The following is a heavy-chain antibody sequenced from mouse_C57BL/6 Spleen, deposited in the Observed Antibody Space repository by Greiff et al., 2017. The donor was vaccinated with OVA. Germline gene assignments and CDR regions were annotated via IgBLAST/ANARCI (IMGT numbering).Heavy chain of an antibody. CDR1: GFTFSDYG. CDR2: ISNLAYSI. D-gene: IGHD1-1*01. J-gene: IGHJ3*01. V-gene: IGHV5-15*01. CDR3: ARGDYGSSSWFAY. Sequence: EVQVVESGGGLVQPGGSLKLSCAASGFTFSDYGMAWVRQAPRKGPEWVAFISNLAYSIYYADTVTGRFTISRENAKNTLYLEMSSLRSEDTAMYYCARGDYGSSSWFAYWGQGTLVTVSA.